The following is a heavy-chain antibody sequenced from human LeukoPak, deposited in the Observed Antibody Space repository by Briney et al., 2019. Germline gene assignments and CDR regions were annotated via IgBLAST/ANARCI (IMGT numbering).Heavy chain of an antibody. CDR1: GLTFSSYW. CDR3: AGVIGPAAANEIIY. D-gene: IGHD3-16*02. V-gene: IGHV3-7*01. CDR2: KKQDGSEK. J-gene: IGHJ4*02. Sequence: GGSLRLSCAASGLTFSSYWMTWVRQAPGKGLEWVATKKQDGSEKYYLDSVRGRFTISRDNAKNSLFLQMNSLRAEDTGVYYCAGVIGPAAANEIIYWGQGTLVTVSS.